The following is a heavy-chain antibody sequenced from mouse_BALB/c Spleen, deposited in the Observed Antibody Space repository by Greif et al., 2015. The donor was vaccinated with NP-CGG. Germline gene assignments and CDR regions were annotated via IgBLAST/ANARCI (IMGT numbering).Heavy chain of an antibody. CDR3: ARDGYYYGSSWYFDV. V-gene: IGHV5-6-3*01. D-gene: IGHD1-1*01. CDR2: INSNGGST. J-gene: IGHJ1*01. Sequence: EVQLVESGGGLVQPGGSLRLSCAASGFTFSSYGMSWVRQTPDKRLELVATINSNGGSTYYPDSVKGRFTISRDNAKNTLYLQMSSLKSEDTAMYYCARDGYYYGSSWYFDVWGAGTTVTVSS. CDR1: GFTFSSYG.